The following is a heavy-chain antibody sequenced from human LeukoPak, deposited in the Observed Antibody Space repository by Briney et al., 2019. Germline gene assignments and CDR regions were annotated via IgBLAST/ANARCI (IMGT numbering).Heavy chain of an antibody. V-gene: IGHV3-21*01. CDR3: ARCWYDYNYFDY. Sequence: GGSLRLSCAASGFIFNSHSMNWVRQAPGKGLEWVSSISSTSSYIYYADSVKGRFTISRDNAKNSLYLQMNSLRAEDTAVYYCARCWYDYNYFDYWGQGTLVTVSS. D-gene: IGHD5-12*01. J-gene: IGHJ4*02. CDR1: GFIFNSHS. CDR2: ISSTSSYI.